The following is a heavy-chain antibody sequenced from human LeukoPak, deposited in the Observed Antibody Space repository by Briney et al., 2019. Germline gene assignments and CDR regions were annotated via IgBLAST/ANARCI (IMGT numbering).Heavy chain of an antibody. V-gene: IGHV1-2*02. J-gene: IGHJ5*02. CDR1: GYTFTGYY. D-gene: IGHD5-18*01. Sequence: EASVKVSCKASGYTFTGYYMHWVRQAPGQGLEWMGWINPNSGGTNYAQKFQGRVTMTRDTSISTAYMELSRLRSDDTAVYYCARDRGSYGQLGFDPWGQGTLVTVSS. CDR2: INPNSGGT. CDR3: ARDRGSYGQLGFDP.